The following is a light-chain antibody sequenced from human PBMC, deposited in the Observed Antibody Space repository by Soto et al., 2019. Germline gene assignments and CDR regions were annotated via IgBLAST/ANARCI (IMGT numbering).Light chain of an antibody. Sequence: DIQMTQSPSTLSASVVYRFTITCLASQSISSWLAWYQQKPGKAPKLLIYKASTLESGVPSNFSGSGSGTEFTLTISSLQPDDFATYYCQKYNSYSGTCGQGNKGDIK. CDR3: QKYNSYSGT. V-gene: IGKV1-5*03. J-gene: IGKJ1*01. CDR2: KAS. CDR1: QSISSW.